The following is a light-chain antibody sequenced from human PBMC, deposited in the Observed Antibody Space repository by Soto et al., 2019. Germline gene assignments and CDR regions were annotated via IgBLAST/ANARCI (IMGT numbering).Light chain of an antibody. V-gene: IGKV3-20*01. J-gene: IGKJ3*01. CDR3: QQYSTSPPFT. CDR2: GTS. CDR1: QSVGSSF. Sequence: EIVLTQSPGTLSLSPGERATLSCRASQSVGSSFLAWYQQKPGQAPRLLIYGTSSRATGTPDRFSGSGSGTDSTLTISRLEPEDFAVYYCQQYSTSPPFTFGXGTKVDIK.